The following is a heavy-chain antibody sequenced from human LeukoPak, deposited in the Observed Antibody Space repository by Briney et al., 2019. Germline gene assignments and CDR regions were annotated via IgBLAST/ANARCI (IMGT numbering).Heavy chain of an antibody. CDR3: ARDLWDATGF. J-gene: IGHJ4*02. CDR2: IYSGGST. Sequence: QTGGSLRLSCAASGFTVNSNYMSWVRQAPGKGLEWVSVIYSGGSTYYADSVKGRFTTSRDISKSTLYLQMNSLRPEDTAVYYCARDLWDATGFWGQGTLVTVSS. D-gene: IGHD3-3*01. CDR1: GFTVNSNY. V-gene: IGHV3-66*02.